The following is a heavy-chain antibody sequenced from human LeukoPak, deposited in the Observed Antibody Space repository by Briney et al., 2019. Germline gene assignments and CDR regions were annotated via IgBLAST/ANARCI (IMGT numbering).Heavy chain of an antibody. D-gene: IGHD6-19*01. CDR1: GLTFSSYE. CDR3: ARDDHISGWYGLDS. J-gene: IGHJ4*02. CDR2: ISDSGTI. V-gene: IGHV3-48*03. Sequence: GGSLRLSCAASGLTFSSYEMNWVRQAPGKGLEWVSYISDSGTIRYADSVKGRFTISRDNAKNSLYLQMNSLRDEDTAVYYCARDDHISGWYGLDSWGQGTLVAVSS.